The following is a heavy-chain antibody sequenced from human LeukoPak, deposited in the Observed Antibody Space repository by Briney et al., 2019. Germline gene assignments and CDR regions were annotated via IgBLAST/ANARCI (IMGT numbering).Heavy chain of an antibody. V-gene: IGHV1-69*13. J-gene: IGHJ5*02. Sequence: ASVKVSCKASGGTFSSYAISWVRQAPGQGLEWMGGIIPIFGTANYAQKFQGRVTITADESTSTAYMELSSLRSEDTAVYYCARVGWYQLPARRGYNWFDPWGQGTLVTVSS. CDR1: GGTFSSYA. CDR2: IIPIFGTA. D-gene: IGHD2-2*01. CDR3: ARVGWYQLPARRGYNWFDP.